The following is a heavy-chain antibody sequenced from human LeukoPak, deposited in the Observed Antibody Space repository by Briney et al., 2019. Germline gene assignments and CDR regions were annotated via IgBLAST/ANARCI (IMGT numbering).Heavy chain of an antibody. J-gene: IGHJ4*02. D-gene: IGHD4-17*01. V-gene: IGHV4-34*01. Sequence: SETLSLTCAVYGGSFSGYYWSWIRQPPGKGLEWIGEINHSGSTNYNPSLKSRVTISVDTSKNQFSLKLSSVTAADTAVYYCATALSSTVTTYFDYWGQGTLVTVSS. CDR2: INHSGST. CDR1: GGSFSGYY. CDR3: ATALSSTVTTYFDY.